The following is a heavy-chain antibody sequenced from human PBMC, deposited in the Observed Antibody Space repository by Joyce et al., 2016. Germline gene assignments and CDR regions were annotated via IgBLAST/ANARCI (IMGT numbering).Heavy chain of an antibody. Sequence: QVQLVQSGAEVKKPGSSVKVSCKTSGGTFNTYPINWVRRAPGQGLEWMGGIIPVFGTAYYAQKFQGRITITADDSTSTAYMELSSLRFEDTAVYYCARENGGYWGQGTLVTVSS. D-gene: IGHD3-10*01. CDR2: IIPVFGTA. V-gene: IGHV1-69*01. CDR1: GGTFNTYP. J-gene: IGHJ4*02. CDR3: ARENGGY.